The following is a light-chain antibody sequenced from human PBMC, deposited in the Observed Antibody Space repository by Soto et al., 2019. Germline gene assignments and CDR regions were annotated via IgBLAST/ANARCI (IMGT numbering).Light chain of an antibody. V-gene: IGKV3-15*01. CDR2: GAS. Sequence: EIVMTQSPATLSVSPGERATFSCRASQSLSSNLAWFQVKPGQAPRLLIYGASTRATGVPARFSGSGSGTESTLTISSLQSEDFAVYYCQQYNSWPPRYAFGQGTKLEI. CDR3: QQYNSWPPRYA. J-gene: IGKJ2*01. CDR1: QSLSSN.